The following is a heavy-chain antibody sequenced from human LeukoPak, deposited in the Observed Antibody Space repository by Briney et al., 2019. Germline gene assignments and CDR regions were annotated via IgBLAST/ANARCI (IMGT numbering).Heavy chain of an antibody. CDR2: ISAYNGNT. Sequence: ASVKVSCKASGYTFTNYGVIWVRQAPGQGLEWMGWISAYNGNTNFAQKLQGRVTMTTDTSTSTAYMDLRSLRSDDTAVYYCARDQAATNTQVRFCLDWGQGTLVTVSS. CDR1: GYTFTNYG. D-gene: IGHD3-9*01. V-gene: IGHV1-18*01. J-gene: IGHJ4*02. CDR3: ARDQAATNTQVRFCLD.